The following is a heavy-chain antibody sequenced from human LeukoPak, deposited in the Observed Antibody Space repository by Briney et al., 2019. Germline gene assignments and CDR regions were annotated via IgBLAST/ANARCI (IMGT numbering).Heavy chain of an antibody. Sequence: PSHTLSLTCIVSGGPMSSGGSHWTWIPQHQGKGLEWIGYIYYSASTYYNPSLKSRVTISVDTSKNQFSLKLSSVTAADTAVYYCARDRQQLVEEIAFDIWGQGTMVTVSS. CDR3: ARDRQQLVEEIAFDI. CDR1: GGPMSSGGSH. J-gene: IGHJ3*02. CDR2: IYYSAST. D-gene: IGHD6-13*01. V-gene: IGHV4-31*03.